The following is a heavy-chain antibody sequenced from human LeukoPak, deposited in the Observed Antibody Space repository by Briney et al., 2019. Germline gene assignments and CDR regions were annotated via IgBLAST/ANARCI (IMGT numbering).Heavy chain of an antibody. CDR1: GGPISRVSYY. J-gene: IGHJ5*02. Sequence: SETPSHICTVSGGPISRVSYYWTSLRQPAGTGLEWIGRVYTNGSTNYNPSPKSRVTISIDTSKNRFSLKMSALTAAGRVVDYYARMGLGYCRGGSGYSNWFDPGGQGTLVIVSS. CDR3: ARMGLGYCRGGSGYSNWFDP. V-gene: IGHV4-61*02. CDR2: VYTNGST. D-gene: IGHD2-15*01.